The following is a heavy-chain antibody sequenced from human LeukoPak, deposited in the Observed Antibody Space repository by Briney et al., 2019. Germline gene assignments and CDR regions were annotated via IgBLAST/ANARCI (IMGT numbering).Heavy chain of an antibody. CDR2: ISYDGSNK. J-gene: IGHJ5*02. CDR1: GFTFSSYG. V-gene: IGHV3-30*18. CDR3: AKAPQQLELEYWFDP. D-gene: IGHD6-13*01. Sequence: GGSLRLSCAASGFTFSSYGMHWVRQAPGKGLEWVAVISYDGSNKYYADSVKGRFTISRDNSKNTLYLQMNSLRAEDTAVYYCAKAPQQLELEYWFDPWGQGTLVTVSS.